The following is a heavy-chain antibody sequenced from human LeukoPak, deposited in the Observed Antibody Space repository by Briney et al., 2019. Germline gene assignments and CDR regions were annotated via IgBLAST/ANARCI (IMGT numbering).Heavy chain of an antibody. D-gene: IGHD1-14*01. Sequence: PSETLSLTCTVSGGSISNYYWSWIRQPAGKGLEWIGRIYTSGSTNYNPSLKSRVTISVDTSKNQFSLKLSSVTAADTAVYYCARDSTTGAFDIRGQGTMVTVSS. CDR3: ARDSTTGAFDI. V-gene: IGHV4-4*07. J-gene: IGHJ3*02. CDR1: GGSISNYY. CDR2: IYTSGST.